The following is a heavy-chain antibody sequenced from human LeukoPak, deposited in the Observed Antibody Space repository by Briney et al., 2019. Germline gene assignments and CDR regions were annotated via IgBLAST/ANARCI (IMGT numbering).Heavy chain of an antibody. D-gene: IGHD3-10*01. CDR1: GFTFSRYW. J-gene: IGHJ4*02. CDR3: AKGTNYYGSGSYSEPPGY. CDR2: ISGSGGST. V-gene: IGHV3-23*01. Sequence: GGSLRLSCVASGFTFSRYWMHWVRQAPGKGLEWVSAISGSGGSTYYADSVKGRFTISRDNSKNTLYLQMNSLRAEDTAVYYCAKGTNYYGSGSYSEPPGYWGQGTLVTVSS.